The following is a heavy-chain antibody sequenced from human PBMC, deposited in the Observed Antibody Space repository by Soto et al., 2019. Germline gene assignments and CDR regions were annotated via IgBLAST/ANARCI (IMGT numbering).Heavy chain of an antibody. Sequence: QVPLVQSGAEVKKPGASVKVSCKASGYTFTSYGISWVRQAPGQGLEWMGWISAYNGNTNYAQKLQGRVTMTTDTSTSTAYMELRSLRSDDTAVYYCARAGRGYCSGGSCPPPNAFDIWGQGTMVTVSS. CDR1: GYTFTSYG. V-gene: IGHV1-18*01. D-gene: IGHD2-15*01. CDR2: ISAYNGNT. CDR3: ARAGRGYCSGGSCPPPNAFDI. J-gene: IGHJ3*02.